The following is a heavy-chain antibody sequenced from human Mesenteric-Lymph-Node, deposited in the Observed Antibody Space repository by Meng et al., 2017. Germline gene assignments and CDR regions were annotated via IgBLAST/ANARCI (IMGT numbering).Heavy chain of an antibody. CDR3: AKVLYSSSRATKAFDI. V-gene: IGHV3-74*01. J-gene: IGHJ3*02. CDR1: GFTFSSYW. D-gene: IGHD6-13*01. CDR2: INSDGSST. Sequence: GESLKISCAASGFTFSSYWMHWVRQAPGKGLVWVSRINSDGSSTSYADSVKGRFTISRDNAKNTLYLQMNSLRPDDTAVYYCAKVLYSSSRATKAFDIWGQGTMVTVSS.